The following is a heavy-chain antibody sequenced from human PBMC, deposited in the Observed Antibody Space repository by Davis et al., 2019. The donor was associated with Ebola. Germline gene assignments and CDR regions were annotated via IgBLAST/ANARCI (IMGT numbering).Heavy chain of an antibody. D-gene: IGHD3-3*01. V-gene: IGHV3-23*01. CDR2: ISGSGGIRT. Sequence: LSLTCAASGFTFSIYAMSWVRQAPGKGLEWVSGISGSGGIRTYYADSVKGRFSISRDNSKNTLYLQMNSLRVEDTAIYYCAKVGEYYDFWSGYSPFEYWGQGTLVTVSS. J-gene: IGHJ4*02. CDR3: AKVGEYYDFWSGYSPFEY. CDR1: GFTFSIYA.